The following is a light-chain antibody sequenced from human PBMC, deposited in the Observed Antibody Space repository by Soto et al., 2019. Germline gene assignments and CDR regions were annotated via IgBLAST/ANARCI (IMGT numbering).Light chain of an antibody. J-gene: IGKJ5*01. CDR3: QQYNSYPT. CDR2: KAS. CDR1: QSISSW. Sequence: DIHMTHSASTLSSSVVDRVAITCRASQSISSWLAWYQQKPGKAPKLLIYKASSLESGVPSRFSGSGSGTEFTLTISSLQTDDFATYYCQQYNSYPTFGQGTRLEIK. V-gene: IGKV1-5*03.